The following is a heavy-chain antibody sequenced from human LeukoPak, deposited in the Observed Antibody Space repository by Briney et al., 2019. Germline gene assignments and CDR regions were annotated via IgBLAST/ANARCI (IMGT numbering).Heavy chain of an antibody. CDR3: ARSSAYYYYGMDV. V-gene: IGHV4-39*07. Sequence: SETLSLTCTVSGDSISRSSYYWGWIRQPPGKGLEWIGTIYYSGSTNYNPSLKSRVTISVDTSKNQFSLKLSSVTAADTAVYYCARSSAYYYYGMDVWGQGTAVTVSS. CDR1: GDSISRSSYY. CDR2: IYYSGST. J-gene: IGHJ6*02.